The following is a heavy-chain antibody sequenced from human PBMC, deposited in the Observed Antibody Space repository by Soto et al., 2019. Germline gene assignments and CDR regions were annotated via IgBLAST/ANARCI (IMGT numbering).Heavy chain of an antibody. V-gene: IGHV3-13*04. Sequence: GGSLRLSCSASGFTFSSYDMHWVRQGPGKGLEWVSAIGTAGDTNYAGSVKGRFTISRENAKNSLYLQMNSLRVGDTAIYFCARAIGPTLFDYWGQGTLVTVS. CDR1: GFTFSSYD. J-gene: IGHJ4*02. CDR3: ARAIGPTLFDY. CDR2: IGTAGDT. D-gene: IGHD3-22*01.